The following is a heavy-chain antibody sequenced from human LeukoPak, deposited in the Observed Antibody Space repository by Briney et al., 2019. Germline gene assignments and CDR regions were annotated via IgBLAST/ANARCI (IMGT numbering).Heavy chain of an antibody. D-gene: IGHD6-13*01. V-gene: IGHV4-30-4*01. J-gene: IGHJ6*04. Sequence: SETLSLTCTVSGGSISSGDYYWSWIRQPPGKGLEWIGYIYYSGSTYYNPSLKSRVTISVDTSKNQLSLKLSSVTAADTAVYYCARGGVAAAGKVRYGMDVWGKGTRSPSPQ. CDR1: GGSISSGDYY. CDR3: ARGGVAAAGKVRYGMDV. CDR2: IYYSGST.